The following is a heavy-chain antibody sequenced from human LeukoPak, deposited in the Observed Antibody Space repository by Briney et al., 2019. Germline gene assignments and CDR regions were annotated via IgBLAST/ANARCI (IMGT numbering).Heavy chain of an antibody. Sequence: SETLSLTCTVSGDSLSSYYWSWIRQPPGKGLEWIGYVYYTGNTNFNPSLKSRVTISVDTSKNQFSLKLSSVTAADTAVYYCARDKRVPVAGTYIYYYYMDVWGNGTTVTISS. V-gene: IGHV4-59*12. J-gene: IGHJ6*03. D-gene: IGHD6-19*01. CDR3: ARDKRVPVAGTYIYYYYMDV. CDR2: VYYTGNT. CDR1: GDSLSSYY.